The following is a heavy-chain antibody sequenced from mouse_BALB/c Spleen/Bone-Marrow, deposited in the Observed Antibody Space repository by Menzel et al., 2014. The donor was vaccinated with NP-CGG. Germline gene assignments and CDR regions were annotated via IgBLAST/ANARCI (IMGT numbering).Heavy chain of an antibody. CDR1: GYTFSGYW. CDR2: ILPGSASN. D-gene: IGHD2-1*01. V-gene: IGHV1-9*01. J-gene: IGHJ1*01. Sequence: VKLMESGAELMKPGASVKISCKATGYTFSGYWIEWVKQRPGRGLEWIGEILPGSASNKYNEKFKGKVTFIADTSPNTACLQLSSLTSEDSAVYYCARRYGKGWNFGVWGAGTTVTVSP. CDR3: ARRYGKGWNFGV.